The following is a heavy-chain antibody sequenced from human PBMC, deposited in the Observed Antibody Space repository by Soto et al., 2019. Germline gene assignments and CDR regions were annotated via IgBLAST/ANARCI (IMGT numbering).Heavy chain of an antibody. CDR2: ISHSGST. CDR1: GYSISSGYY. Sequence: PSETLSLTCAVSGYSISSGYYCGWIRQPPGKGLEWIESISHSGSTYYSPSLKSRVTISLDTSKNQFSLNLRSVTAADTAVYYCARGPEMRFDYWGQGILVTVSS. CDR3: ARGPEMRFDY. V-gene: IGHV4-38-2*01. J-gene: IGHJ4*02.